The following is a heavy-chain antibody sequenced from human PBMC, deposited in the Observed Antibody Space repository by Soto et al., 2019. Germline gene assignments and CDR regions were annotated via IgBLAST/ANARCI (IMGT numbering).Heavy chain of an antibody. J-gene: IGHJ4*02. D-gene: IGHD2-15*01. Sequence: GGSLRLSCAASGFTFSSYWMSWVRQAPERGLEWVANINQDGSEKYYVDSVKGRFTISRDNAKSSLYLQINSLRAEDTATYYCGRGFGGTHWGQGSLVTVSS. CDR1: GFTFSSYW. V-gene: IGHV3-7*05. CDR2: INQDGSEK. CDR3: GRGFGGTH.